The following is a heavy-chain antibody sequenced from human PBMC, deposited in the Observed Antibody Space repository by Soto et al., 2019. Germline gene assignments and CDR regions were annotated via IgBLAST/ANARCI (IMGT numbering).Heavy chain of an antibody. V-gene: IGHV4-30-4*01. CDR3: ARVICVGIAAHDALHY. J-gene: IGHJ4*02. D-gene: IGHD6-13*01. Sequence: SETPSLTCTVSGGSISSGDYYWSWIRQPPGKGLEWIGYIYYSGSTYYNPSLKSRVAISVDTSKNQFSLKLSSVTAADTAVYYCARVICVGIAAHDALHYWPQPTLVTLST. CDR1: GGSISSGDYY. CDR2: IYYSGST.